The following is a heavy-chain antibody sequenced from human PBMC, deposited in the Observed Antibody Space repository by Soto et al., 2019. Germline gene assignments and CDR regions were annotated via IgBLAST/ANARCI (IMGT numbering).Heavy chain of an antibody. V-gene: IGHV1-18*01. D-gene: IGHD3-16*01. J-gene: IGHJ6*02. CDR2: INAYNGNT. CDR3: AMVDVYVTPSPQDV. Sequence: VKVSCKTSGYTFTRYGIGWARQAPGQGLEWMGWINAYNGNTNYAQNLQGRLTLTTDTSTTTAYMELRSLRSNDTAIYYCAMVDVYVTPSPQDVWGQGTTVTVSS. CDR1: GYTFTRYG.